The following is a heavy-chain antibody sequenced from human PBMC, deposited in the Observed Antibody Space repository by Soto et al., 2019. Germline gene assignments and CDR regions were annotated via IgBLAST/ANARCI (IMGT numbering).Heavy chain of an antibody. V-gene: IGHV4-4*02. CDR1: SGSISSSNW. CDR2: IYHGGST. D-gene: IGHD6-13*01. J-gene: IGHJ4*02. CDR3: ARGSSSWPKHYFDY. Sequence: QVQLQESGPGLVKPSGTLSLTCAVSSGSISSSNWWSWVRQPPGKGLEWIGEIYHGGSTNYNPSLKSRVTISVDKSKNQFSLKLCSVTAADTAVYYCARGSSSWPKHYFDYWGQGTLVTVSS.